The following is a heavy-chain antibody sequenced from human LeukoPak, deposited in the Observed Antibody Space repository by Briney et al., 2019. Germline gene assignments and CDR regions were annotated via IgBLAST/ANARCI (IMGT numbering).Heavy chain of an antibody. CDR3: APTPYCTNGVCWGAMDV. Sequence: GASVKVSCKASGYTFTDYYMHWVQQAPGKGLEWMGRVDPEDGETIYAEKFQGRVTVTADTSTDTAYMELSSLRSEDTAVYYCAPTPYCTNGVCWGAMDVWGKGTTVTVSS. D-gene: IGHD2-8*01. CDR1: GYTFTDYY. CDR2: VDPEDGET. J-gene: IGHJ6*03. V-gene: IGHV1-69-2*01.